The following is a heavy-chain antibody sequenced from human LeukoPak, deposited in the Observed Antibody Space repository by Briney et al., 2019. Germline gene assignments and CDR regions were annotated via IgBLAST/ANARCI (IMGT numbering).Heavy chain of an antibody. CDR3: ARSATIVVVPAANDY. CDR2: ISSSSYI. Sequence: GVLRLSCAASGFTFSSYSMNWVRQAPGKGLEWVSSISSSSYIYYADSVKGRFTISRDNAKNSLYLQMNSLRAEDTAVYYCARSATIVVVPAANDYWGQGTLVTVSS. CDR1: GFTFSSYS. D-gene: IGHD2-2*01. J-gene: IGHJ4*02. V-gene: IGHV3-21*01.